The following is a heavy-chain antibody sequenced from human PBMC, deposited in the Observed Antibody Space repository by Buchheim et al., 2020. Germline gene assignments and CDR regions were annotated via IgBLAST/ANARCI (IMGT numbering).Heavy chain of an antibody. CDR3: AREGPRCSSTSCYYYYYGMDV. Sequence: QVQLVESGGGVVQPGRSPRLSCAASGFTFSSYGMHWVRQAPGKGLEWVAVIWYDGSNKYYADSVKGRFTISRDNSKNTLYLQMNSLRAEDTAVYYCAREGPRCSSTSCYYYYYGMDVWGQGTT. V-gene: IGHV3-33*01. D-gene: IGHD2-2*01. CDR2: IWYDGSNK. J-gene: IGHJ6*02. CDR1: GFTFSSYG.